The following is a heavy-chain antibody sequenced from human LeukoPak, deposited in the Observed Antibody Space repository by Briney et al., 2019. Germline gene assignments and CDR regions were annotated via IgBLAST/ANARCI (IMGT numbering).Heavy chain of an antibody. CDR1: GYSFTSYW. J-gene: IGHJ3*02. CDR3: ASTGSDILTADDAFDI. Sequence: GESLKISCKGSGYSFTSYWIGWVRQMPGKGLEWMGIIYPGDSDTRYSPSFQGQVTISADKSISTAYLQWSSLKASDTAMYYCASTGSDILTADDAFDIWGQGTMVTVSS. CDR2: IYPGDSDT. V-gene: IGHV5-51*01. D-gene: IGHD3-9*01.